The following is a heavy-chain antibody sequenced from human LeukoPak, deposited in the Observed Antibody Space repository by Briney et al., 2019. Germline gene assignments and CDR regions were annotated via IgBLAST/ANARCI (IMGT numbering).Heavy chain of an antibody. D-gene: IGHD3-22*01. J-gene: IGHJ4*02. CDR3: ARAGLDSSGQHPHDY. V-gene: IGHV3-66*02. Sequence: GGSLSLSCAASGLTVSTNYMSWVRQPPRKGLEWVSVIYSGGNTAYADSVKGRFTISRDNSKNTLSLQMNSLRVEDTAVYYCARAGLDSSGQHPHDYWGQGTLVTVSS. CDR2: IYSGGNT. CDR1: GLTVSTNY.